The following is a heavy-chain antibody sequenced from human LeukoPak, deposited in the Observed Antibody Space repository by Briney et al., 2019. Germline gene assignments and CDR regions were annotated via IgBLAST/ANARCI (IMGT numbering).Heavy chain of an antibody. CDR1: GYTLTELS. J-gene: IGHJ5*02. V-gene: IGHV1-24*01. CDR2: FDPEDGET. CDR3: ATGLGYGQHGWFDP. Sequence: ASVTVSCKVSGYTLTELSMHWVRQAPGKGLEWMGGFDPEDGETIYAQKFQGRVTMTEDTSTDTAYMELRSLRSEDTAVYYCATGLGYGQHGWFDPWGQGTLVTVSS. D-gene: IGHD5-12*01.